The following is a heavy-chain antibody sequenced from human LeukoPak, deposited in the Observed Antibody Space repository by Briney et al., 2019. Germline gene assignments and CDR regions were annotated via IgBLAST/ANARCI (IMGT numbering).Heavy chain of an antibody. CDR2: ISSNGDST. D-gene: IGHD3-16*01. CDR1: GFTFCCHA. J-gene: IGHJ4*02. V-gene: IGHV3-64*02. CDR3: GRVGGRTSMIFYLPLDY. Sequence: GGSLRLSCSAYGFTFCCHAMLWVRQAPGKGLEYVSAISSNGDSTYYADSVKGRFTISRDNSKNTLYLQMGSLRAEVMAVYYCGRVGGRTSMIFYLPLDYWAQGTLVTVSS.